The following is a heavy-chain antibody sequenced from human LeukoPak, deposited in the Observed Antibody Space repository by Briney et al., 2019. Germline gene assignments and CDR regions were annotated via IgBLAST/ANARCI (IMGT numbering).Heavy chain of an antibody. CDR2: DGSST. J-gene: IGHJ3*02. Sequence: DGSSTNYADSVKGRFTTSRDNARDTLYPQMNSLRAEDTAVYYCARDNDGYAFDIWGQGTMVTVSS. CDR3: ARDNDGYAFDI. V-gene: IGHV3-74*01. D-gene: IGHD1-1*01.